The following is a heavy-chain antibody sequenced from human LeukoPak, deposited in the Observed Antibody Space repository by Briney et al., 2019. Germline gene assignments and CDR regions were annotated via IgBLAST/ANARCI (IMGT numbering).Heavy chain of an antibody. CDR2: IYSGGTT. J-gene: IGHJ4*02. V-gene: IGHV3-66*01. CDR1: GFTFSSYS. CDR3: ARGSWDY. Sequence: GGSLRLSCAASGFTFSSYSMNWVRQAPGRGLEWISVIYSGGTTYYADSVKGRFTISRDNSKNTLYLQMNSLRADDTAVYYCARGSWDYWGQGTLVTVSS.